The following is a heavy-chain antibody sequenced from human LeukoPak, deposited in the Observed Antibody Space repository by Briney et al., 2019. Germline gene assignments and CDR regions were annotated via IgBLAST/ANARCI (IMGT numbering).Heavy chain of an antibody. CDR2: IGSTGSNT. D-gene: IGHD4-17*01. J-gene: IGHJ4*02. Sequence: GGSLRLSCAASGFTFSSYAMSWVRQAPGKGLEWVSTIGSTGSNTYYTGSVKGRFTISRDNSKNTLYLQINGLRADDTAVYYCAKSMSTVTTSPFWGQGTLVTVSS. CDR1: GFTFSSYA. CDR3: AKSMSTVTTSPF. V-gene: IGHV3-23*01.